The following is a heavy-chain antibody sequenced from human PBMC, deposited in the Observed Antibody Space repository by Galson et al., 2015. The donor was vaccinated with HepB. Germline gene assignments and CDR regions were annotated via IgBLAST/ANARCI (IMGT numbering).Heavy chain of an antibody. D-gene: IGHD3-22*01. Sequence: SLRLSCAASGFTFMNAWMTWVRQAPGKGLEWVAAISYDASNKYYADSVKGRFTISRDNSKNTLYLQMNSLRAEDTAVYYCAKAGYDSSGSNWFDPWGQGTLVTVSS. CDR3: AKAGYDSSGSNWFDP. CDR1: GFTFMNAW. J-gene: IGHJ5*02. CDR2: ISYDASNK. V-gene: IGHV3-30*18.